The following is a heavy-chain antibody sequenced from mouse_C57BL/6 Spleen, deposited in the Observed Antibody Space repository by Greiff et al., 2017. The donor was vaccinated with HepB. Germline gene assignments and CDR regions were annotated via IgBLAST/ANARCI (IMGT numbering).Heavy chain of an antibody. J-gene: IGHJ4*01. CDR1: GYAFSSSW. Sequence: VQLQQSGPELVKPGASVKISCKASGYAFSSSWMNWVKQRPGKGLEWIGRIYPGDGDTNYNGKFKGKATLTADKSSSTAYMQLSSLTSEDSAVSFCARGGKGYAMDYWGQGTSVTVSS. V-gene: IGHV1-82*01. D-gene: IGHD1-1*01. CDR2: IYPGDGDT. CDR3: ARGGKGYAMDY.